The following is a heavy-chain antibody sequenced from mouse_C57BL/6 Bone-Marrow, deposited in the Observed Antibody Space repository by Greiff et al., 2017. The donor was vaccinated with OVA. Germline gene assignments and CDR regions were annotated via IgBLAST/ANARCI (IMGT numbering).Heavy chain of an antibody. CDR3: ARYPGTWSWFAY. D-gene: IGHD4-1*01. CDR1: GFNIKDYY. Sequence: VQLKESGAELVKPGASVKLSCTASGFNIKDYYMHWVKQRTEQGLEWIGRIDPEDGETKYAPKFQGKATITADTTSNTAYLPLSSLTSEDTAVYYCARYPGTWSWFAYWGQGTLVTVSA. J-gene: IGHJ3*01. CDR2: IDPEDGET. V-gene: IGHV14-2*01.